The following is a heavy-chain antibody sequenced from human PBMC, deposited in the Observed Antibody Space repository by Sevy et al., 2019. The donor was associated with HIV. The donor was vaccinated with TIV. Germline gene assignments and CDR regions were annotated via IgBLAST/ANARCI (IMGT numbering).Heavy chain of an antibody. Sequence: GGSLRLSCAASGFTFNNYAMSWVRQAPGKGLEGKGLEWVSTISGGGGGTYYADSVRGRLTISRENSKNKLYLQVNSLRVEDTAVYYCAKHYIHDIADGWYFDLWGRGTLVTVSS. V-gene: IGHV3-23*01. CDR1: GFTFNNYA. CDR2: ISGGGGGT. J-gene: IGHJ2*01. CDR3: AKHYIHDIADGWYFDL. D-gene: IGHD6-13*01.